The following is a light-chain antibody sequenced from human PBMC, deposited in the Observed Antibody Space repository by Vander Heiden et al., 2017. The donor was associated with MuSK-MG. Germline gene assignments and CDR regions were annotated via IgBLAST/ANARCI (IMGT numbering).Light chain of an antibody. CDR3: QAWDSSTGV. CDR2: QDS. Sequence: SYELTQPPSVSVSPGQTASITCSGDKLGDKYACWYQQKPGQSPVLVIYQDSKRPSGIPERFSGSNSGNTATLTISGTQAMDEDDYYCQAWDSSTGVFGGGTKLTVL. CDR1: KLGDKY. V-gene: IGLV3-1*01. J-gene: IGLJ2*01.